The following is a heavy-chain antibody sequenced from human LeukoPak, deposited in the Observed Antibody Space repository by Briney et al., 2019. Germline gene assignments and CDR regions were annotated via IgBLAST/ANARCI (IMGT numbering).Heavy chain of an antibody. V-gene: IGHV4-4*07. Sequence: SETLSLTCTVSNGSISIYYWSWVRQPAGKGLEWIGRISASGSTNYNPSLKSRVTMSLDTSKNQFSLKLSSVTVADTAVYYCAREITVTRPFDYWGPGTLVTVSS. CDR2: ISASGST. D-gene: IGHD4-17*01. J-gene: IGHJ4*02. CDR1: NGSISIYY. CDR3: AREITVTRPFDY.